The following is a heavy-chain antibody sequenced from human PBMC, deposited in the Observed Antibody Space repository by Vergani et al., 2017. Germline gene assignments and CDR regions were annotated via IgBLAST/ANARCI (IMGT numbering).Heavy chain of an antibody. Sequence: QLQLQESGPGLVKPSETLSLTCTVSGGSISSSSYYWGWIRQPPGKGLEWIGSIYYSGSTYYNPSLKSRVTISVDTSKNQFSLKLSSVTAAETAVYYCARDATLYSGSSSGYFDYWGQGTLVTVSS. CDR1: GGSISSSSYY. CDR2: IYYSGST. CDR3: ARDATLYSGSSSGYFDY. V-gene: IGHV4-39*07. D-gene: IGHD1-26*01. J-gene: IGHJ4*02.